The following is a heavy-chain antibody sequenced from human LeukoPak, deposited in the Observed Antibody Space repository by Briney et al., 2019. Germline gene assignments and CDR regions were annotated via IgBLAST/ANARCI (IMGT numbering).Heavy chain of an antibody. CDR1: GFTFSSYS. D-gene: IGHD4-17*01. J-gene: IGHJ4*02. V-gene: IGHV3-21*01. Sequence: PGGSLRPSCAASGFTFSSYSMNWVRQAPGKGLEWVSSISSSSSYIYYADSVKGRFTISRDNAKNSLYLQMNSLRAEDTAVYYCASSVGDYSYYFDYWGQGTLVTVSS. CDR3: ASSVGDYSYYFDY. CDR2: ISSSSSYI.